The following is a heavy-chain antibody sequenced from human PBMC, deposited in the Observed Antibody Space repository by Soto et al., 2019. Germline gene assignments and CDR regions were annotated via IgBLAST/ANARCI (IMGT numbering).Heavy chain of an antibody. CDR3: ARSTRYYYDRPYYFDY. CDR2: IKQDGSEK. Sequence: GGSLRLSCAASGFTFSSYWMSWVRQAPGKGLEWVANIKQDGSEKYYVDSVKGRFTISRDNAKNSLYLQMNSLRAEDTAVYYCARSTRYYYDRPYYFDYWGQGTLVTVSS. CDR1: GFTFSSYW. J-gene: IGHJ4*02. V-gene: IGHV3-7*03. D-gene: IGHD3-22*01.